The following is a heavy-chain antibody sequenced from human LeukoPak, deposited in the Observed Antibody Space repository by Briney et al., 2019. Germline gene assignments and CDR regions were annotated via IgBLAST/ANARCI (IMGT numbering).Heavy chain of an antibody. J-gene: IGHJ4*02. CDR3: AKGSIAVALFDY. D-gene: IGHD6-19*01. CDR2: ISGSAGST. V-gene: IGHV3-23*01. CDR1: GFTFSSYA. Sequence: GGSLRLSCAASGFTFSSYAMSWVRQAPGKGLEWVSAISGSAGSTYYANSLKGRFTISRDNSKNTLYLQMNSLSAEDTAVYYCAKGSIAVALFDYWGQGTLVTVSS.